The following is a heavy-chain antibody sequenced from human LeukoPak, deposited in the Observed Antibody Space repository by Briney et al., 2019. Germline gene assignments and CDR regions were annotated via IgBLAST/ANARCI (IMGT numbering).Heavy chain of an antibody. J-gene: IGHJ4*02. V-gene: IGHV4-30-2*01. CDR3: ARGWNDFWSGYHRLDY. CDR2: FSHTGST. Sequence: PSETLSLTCAVSGASVSGGGNSWSWIRQPPGKGLEWIGWFSHTGSTYYNPSLKSRVTISVDTSKNQFSLKLSSVTAADTAVYYCARGWNDFWSGYHRLDYWGQGTLVTVSS. D-gene: IGHD3-3*01. CDR1: GASVSGGGNS.